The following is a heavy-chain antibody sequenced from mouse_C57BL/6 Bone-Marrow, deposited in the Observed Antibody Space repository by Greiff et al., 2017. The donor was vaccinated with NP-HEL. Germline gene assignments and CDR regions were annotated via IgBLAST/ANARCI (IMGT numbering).Heavy chain of an antibody. CDR2: ISSGGSYT. CDR3: ARHGGYYVGYAMDY. J-gene: IGHJ4*01. D-gene: IGHD2-3*01. CDR1: GFTFNSYG. Sequence: EVQVVESGGDLVKPGGSLKLSCAASGFTFNSYGMSWVRQTPDKRLEWVATISSGGSYTYYPDSVKGRFTISRDNAKNTLYLQMSSLKSEDTAMYYCARHGGYYVGYAMDYWGQGTSVTVSS. V-gene: IGHV5-6*01.